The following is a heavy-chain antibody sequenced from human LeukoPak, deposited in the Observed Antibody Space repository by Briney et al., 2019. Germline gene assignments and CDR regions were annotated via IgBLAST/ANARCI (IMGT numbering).Heavy chain of an antibody. CDR1: GGSISTYY. CDR3: ARYRDGYNYIFDY. J-gene: IGHJ4*02. D-gene: IGHD5-24*01. V-gene: IGHV4-59*08. CDR2: THYSGSF. Sequence: PSETLSLTCTVSGGSISTYYWTWIRQPPGKGLEWIGYTHYSGSFNYNPSLNSRVTISVDTSKSQFSLRLRSVTAADTAVYYCARYRDGYNYIFDYWGQGTLVTVSS.